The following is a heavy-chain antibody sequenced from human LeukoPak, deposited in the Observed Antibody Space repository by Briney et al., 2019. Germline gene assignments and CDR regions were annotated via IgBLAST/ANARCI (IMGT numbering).Heavy chain of an antibody. J-gene: IGHJ4*02. D-gene: IGHD3-10*01. CDR1: GGSFSSYY. V-gene: IGHV4-59*08. Sequence: SETLSLTCTVSGGSFSSYYWSWIRQPPGKGLEWIGYGHHSGSTNYNPSLQSRVTISVDTSKNQFSLKLSSVTAADTAVYYCARQIDGFGEFDYFDYWGQGTLVTVSS. CDR3: ARQIDGFGEFDYFDY. CDR2: GHHSGST.